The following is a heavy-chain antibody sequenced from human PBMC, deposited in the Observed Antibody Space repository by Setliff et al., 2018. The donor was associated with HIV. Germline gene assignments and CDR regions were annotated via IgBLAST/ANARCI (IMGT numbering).Heavy chain of an antibody. CDR2: ISTYKGNT. J-gene: IGHJ4*02. CDR3: ARSCRSSGYCHFDY. V-gene: IGHV1-18*04. CDR1: GYTFTSYG. D-gene: IGHD3-22*01. Sequence: ASVKVSCKASGYTFTSYGISWVRQAPGQGLEWMGWISTYKGNTKYEQKFQGGVTMTTDTSTSTAYMELRSLRSDDTAIYFCARSCRSSGYCHFDYWGQGTLVTVSS.